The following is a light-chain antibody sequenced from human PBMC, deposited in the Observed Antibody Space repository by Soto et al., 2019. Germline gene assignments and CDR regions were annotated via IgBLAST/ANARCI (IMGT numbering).Light chain of an antibody. CDR1: SSDVGAYNF. CDR3: VSYAGSDKWV. J-gene: IGLJ3*02. Sequence: QSVLTQPPSASGSPGQSVTISCTGTSSDVGAYNFVSWFQQHPGKAPKLMIYDVSKRPSGVPDRFSGSKSDNTASLTVYGLQAEDEGDYDCVSYAGSDKWVVGGGTKLTVL. V-gene: IGLV2-8*01. CDR2: DVS.